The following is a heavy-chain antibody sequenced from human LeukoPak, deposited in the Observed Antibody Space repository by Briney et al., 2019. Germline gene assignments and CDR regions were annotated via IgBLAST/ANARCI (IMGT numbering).Heavy chain of an antibody. CDR3: AKEGVVPAAISDYYYYYGMDV. Sequence: PGASLRLSCAASGFTFSSYAMSWVRQAPGKGLEWVSAISGSGGSTYYADPVKGRFTISRDNSKNTLYLQMNSLRAEDTAVYYCAKEGVVPAAISDYYYYYGMDVWGQGTTVTVSS. CDR2: ISGSGGST. CDR1: GFTFSSYA. V-gene: IGHV3-23*01. J-gene: IGHJ6*02. D-gene: IGHD2-2*02.